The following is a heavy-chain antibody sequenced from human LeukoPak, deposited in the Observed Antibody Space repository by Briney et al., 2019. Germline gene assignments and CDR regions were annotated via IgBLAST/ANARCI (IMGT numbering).Heavy chain of an antibody. CDR1: GFTFSSYA. D-gene: IGHD3-22*01. J-gene: IGHJ1*01. Sequence: PGGSLRLSCAASGFTFSSYAMSWVRQAPGKGLEWVSAISGSGGSTYYADSVKGRFTISRDNSKNTLYLQMNSLGAEDTAVYYCVKMIVVVTGYFQHWGQGTLVTVSS. CDR2: ISGSGGST. CDR3: VKMIVVVTGYFQH. V-gene: IGHV3-23*01.